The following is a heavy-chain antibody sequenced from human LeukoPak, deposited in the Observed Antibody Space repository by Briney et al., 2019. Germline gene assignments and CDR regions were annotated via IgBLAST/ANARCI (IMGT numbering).Heavy chain of an antibody. CDR1: SGSFSGYY. J-gene: IGHJ4*02. CDR3: SLWGSYRAFDY. D-gene: IGHD3-16*02. CDR2: INHSGST. V-gene: IGHV4-34*01. Sequence: SETLSLTCAVYSGSFSGYYWSWIRQPPGKGLEWIGEINHSGSTNYNPSLKSRVTISVDTSKNQFSLKLSSVTAADTAVYYCSLWGSYRAFDYWGQGTLVAVSS.